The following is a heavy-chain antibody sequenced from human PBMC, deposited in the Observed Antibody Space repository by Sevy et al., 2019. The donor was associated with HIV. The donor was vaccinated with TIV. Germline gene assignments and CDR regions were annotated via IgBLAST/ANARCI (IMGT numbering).Heavy chain of an antibody. CDR1: GASISSGVYS. D-gene: IGHD4-17*01. Sequence: SETLSLTCAVSGASISSGVYSWNWIRQPTGKCREWIGYIYHTGNTYYNPSLKSRVTISINRSNNQFSLNMRSVTAADTAVYYCARDGGTMTTPGCLDFWGQGIMVTVSS. CDR3: ARDGGTMTTPGCLDF. V-gene: IGHV4-30-2*01. CDR2: IYHTGNT. J-gene: IGHJ3*01.